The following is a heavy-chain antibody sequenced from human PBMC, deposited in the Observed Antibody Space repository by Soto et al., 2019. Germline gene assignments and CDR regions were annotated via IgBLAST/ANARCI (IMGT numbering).Heavy chain of an antibody. Sequence: PSETLSLTCTVSGGSISSSSYYWGWIRQPPGKGLEWLGSIYYSGSTYYNPSLKSRVTISVDTSKNQFSLKLSSVTAADTAVYYCASYGGCCYPYCNYYYYYMDVWGKGTTVTVS. J-gene: IGHJ6*03. CDR1: GGSISSSSYY. V-gene: IGHV4-39*01. CDR3: ASYGGCCYPYCNYYYYYMDV. D-gene: IGHD2-15*01. CDR2: IYYSGST.